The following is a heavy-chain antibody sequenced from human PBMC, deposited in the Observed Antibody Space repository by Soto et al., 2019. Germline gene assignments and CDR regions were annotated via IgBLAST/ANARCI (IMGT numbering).Heavy chain of an antibody. CDR2: ISAYNTNT. J-gene: IGHJ4*02. CDR3: ARDTPPTDY. Sequence: QVQLVQSGAEVKKPGASVKVSCKTSGYTFTSYHISWVRQAPGQGLEWMGWISAYNTNTNYAQKFQGRVTMTTDTLSSTAYMELRSLRSVDTAVYCCARDTPPTDYWGQGTLVTVSS. V-gene: IGHV1-18*01. CDR1: GYTFTSYH.